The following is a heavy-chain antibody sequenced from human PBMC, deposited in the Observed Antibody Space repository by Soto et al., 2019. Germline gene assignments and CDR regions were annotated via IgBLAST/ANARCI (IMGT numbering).Heavy chain of an antibody. J-gene: IGHJ4*02. D-gene: IGHD2-2*01. V-gene: IGHV3-74*01. CDR1: GLIFSNYK. CDR2: INTDGSIT. CDR3: ARDTNVLHY. Sequence: GGSLRLSCAASGLIFSNYKMHWARQAPGKGLVWVPRINTDGSITDYADSVKGRFTVSRDNAKNTMYLQMNSLTADDTAVYYCARDTNVLHYWGQGTLVTVSS.